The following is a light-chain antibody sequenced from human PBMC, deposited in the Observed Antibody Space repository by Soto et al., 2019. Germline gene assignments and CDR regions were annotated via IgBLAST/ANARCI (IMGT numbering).Light chain of an antibody. CDR1: SSDVGGYNY. CDR3: CSYTSSFTAV. CDR2: DVS. V-gene: IGLV2-14*01. J-gene: IGLJ2*01. Sequence: QPVLTQPASVSGSPGHSLTISCTGTSSDVGGYNYVSWYQRRPGKAPKLMIYDVSNRPSGVSNRFSGSKSGSTASLTISGLQTEDEADYYCCSYTSSFTAVFGGGTQLTVL.